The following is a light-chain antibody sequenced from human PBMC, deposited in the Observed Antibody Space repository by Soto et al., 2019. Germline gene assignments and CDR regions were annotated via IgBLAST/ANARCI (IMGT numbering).Light chain of an antibody. CDR2: KAS. J-gene: IGKJ2*01. Sequence: DIEMTQSPSALSASVGDRVTITCRASQSISSWLAWYQQKPGKAPKLLISKASTLESGVPSSFSGSASGTEFTLTISSLQPDDVATYYCQQYKSYPYTFGQGTKLEIK. CDR3: QQYKSYPYT. CDR1: QSISSW. V-gene: IGKV1-5*03.